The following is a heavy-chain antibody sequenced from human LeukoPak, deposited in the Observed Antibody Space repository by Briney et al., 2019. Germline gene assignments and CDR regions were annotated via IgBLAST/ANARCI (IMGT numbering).Heavy chain of an antibody. Sequence: PGGSLRLSCAASGFTFSSYGMHWVRQAPGKGLEWVAFIRYDGSNKYYADSVKGRFTISRDNSKNTLYLQMNSLRAEDTAVYYCAKDGGRWEVPHWSDPWGQGTLVTVSS. J-gene: IGHJ5*02. D-gene: IGHD1-26*01. CDR2: IRYDGSNK. CDR3: AKDGGRWEVPHWSDP. V-gene: IGHV3-30*02. CDR1: GFTFSSYG.